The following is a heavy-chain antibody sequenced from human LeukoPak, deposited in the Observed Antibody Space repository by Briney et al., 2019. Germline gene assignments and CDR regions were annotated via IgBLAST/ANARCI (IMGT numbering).Heavy chain of an antibody. CDR1: GGSSSGYY. Sequence: SETLSLTCAVYGGSSSGYYWSWIRQPPGKGLEWIGEINHSGSTNYNPSLKSRVTISVDTSKNQFSLKLSSVTAADTAVYYCARLLQLVDYWGQGTLVTVSS. V-gene: IGHV4-34*01. CDR2: INHSGST. D-gene: IGHD1-1*01. J-gene: IGHJ4*02. CDR3: ARLLQLVDY.